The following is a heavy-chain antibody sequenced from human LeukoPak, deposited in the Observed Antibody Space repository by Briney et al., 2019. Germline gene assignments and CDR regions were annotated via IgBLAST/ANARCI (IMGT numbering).Heavy chain of an antibody. CDR2: IYHSGST. V-gene: IGHV4-38-2*01. J-gene: IGHJ5*02. CDR3: ARTSHCSSTSCLNWFDP. CDR1: GYSISSGYY. D-gene: IGHD2-2*01. Sequence: SETLSLTCAVSGYSISSGYYWGWIRPPPGKGLEWIGSIYHSGSTYYNPSLKSRVTISVDTSKNQFSLKLSSVTAADPAVYYCARTSHCSSTSCLNWFDPWGQGTLVTVSS.